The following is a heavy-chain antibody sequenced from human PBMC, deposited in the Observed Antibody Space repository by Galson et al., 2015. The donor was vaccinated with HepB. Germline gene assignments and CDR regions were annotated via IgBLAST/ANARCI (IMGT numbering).Heavy chain of an antibody. D-gene: IGHD3-3*01. V-gene: IGHV3-48*03. Sequence: SLRLSCAASGFTFSSYEMNWVRQAPGKGLEWVSYISSSGSTIYYADSVKGRFTISRDNAKNSLYLQMNSLSAEDTAVYYCARDLGEWLSPYYFDYWGQGTLVTVSS. CDR1: GFTFSSYE. CDR3: ARDLGEWLSPYYFDY. CDR2: ISSSGSTI. J-gene: IGHJ4*02.